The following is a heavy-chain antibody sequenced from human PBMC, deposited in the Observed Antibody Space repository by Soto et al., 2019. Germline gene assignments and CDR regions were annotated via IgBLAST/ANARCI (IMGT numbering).Heavy chain of an antibody. CDR3: AITVGSSWYYYYGMDV. J-gene: IGHJ6*02. CDR1: GGSISSGDYY. Sequence: PSETLSLTCTVSGGSISSGDYYWSWIRQPPGKGLEWIGYIYYSGSTYYNPSLKSRVTISVDTSKNQFSLKLSSVTAADTAVYYCAITVGSSWYYYYGMDVWGQGTTVTVSS. D-gene: IGHD6-13*01. CDR2: IYYSGST. V-gene: IGHV4-30-4*01.